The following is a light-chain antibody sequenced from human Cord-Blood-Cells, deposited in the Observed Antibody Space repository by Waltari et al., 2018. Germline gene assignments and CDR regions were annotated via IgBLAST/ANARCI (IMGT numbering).Light chain of an antibody. CDR3: CSYAGSYTWV. CDR2: DVS. Sequence: QSALPQPRSVSGSPGQPVTISCTGTSSDAGGYNYVPWYQQPPGKAPKLMIYDVSKRPSGVPDRFSGSKSGNTASLTISGLQAEDEADYYCCSYAGSYTWVFGGGTKLTVL. V-gene: IGLV2-11*01. J-gene: IGLJ3*02. CDR1: SSDAGGYNY.